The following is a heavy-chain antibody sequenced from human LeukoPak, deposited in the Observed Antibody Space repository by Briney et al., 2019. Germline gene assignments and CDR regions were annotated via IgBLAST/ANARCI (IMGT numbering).Heavy chain of an antibody. V-gene: IGHV4-61*02. CDR2: IYTSGST. J-gene: IGHJ4*02. CDR1: GGSISSGSYY. Sequence: SETLSLTCTVSGGSISSGSYYWSWIRQPAGKGLEWIGRIYTSGSTIYNPSLKRRVTMSVDTSKNQFSLKLSSVTAADTAVYYCARDRIGYDFFDYWGQGTLVTVSS. CDR3: ARDRIGYDFFDY. D-gene: IGHD5-12*01.